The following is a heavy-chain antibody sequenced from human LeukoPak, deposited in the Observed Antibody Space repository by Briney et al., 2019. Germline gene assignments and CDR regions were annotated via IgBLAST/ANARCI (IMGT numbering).Heavy chain of an antibody. CDR3: TTEKAVATKGTSYYFDY. V-gene: IGHV3-15*01. CDR1: GFTFSNAW. Sequence: GGSLRLSCAASGFTFSNAWMSWVRQAPGKGLEWVGRIKSKTDGGTTDYAAPVKGRFTISRDDSRNTLYLQMNSLKTEDTAVYYCTTEKAVATKGTSYYFDYWGQGTLVTVSS. J-gene: IGHJ4*02. CDR2: IKSKTDGGTT. D-gene: IGHD6-19*01.